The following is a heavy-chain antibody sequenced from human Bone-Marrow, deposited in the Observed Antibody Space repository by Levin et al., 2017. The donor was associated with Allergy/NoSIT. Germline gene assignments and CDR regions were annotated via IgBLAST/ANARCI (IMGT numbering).Heavy chain of an antibody. D-gene: IGHD2-2*01. Sequence: PSETLSLTCAASGFTFSAYSMNWVRQAPGKGLEWVSAISSSSSLIFYADSVKGRFTVSRDNAENSLYLQMNSLRVEDTAVYYCARSYCSATTCYRQFEYWGQGSLVTVSS. V-gene: IGHV3-21*04. CDR2: ISSSSSLI. CDR3: ARSYCSATTCYRQFEY. CDR1: GFTFSAYS. J-gene: IGHJ4*01.